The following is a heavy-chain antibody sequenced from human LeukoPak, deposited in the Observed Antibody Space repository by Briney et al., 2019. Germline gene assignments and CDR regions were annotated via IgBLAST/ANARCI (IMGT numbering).Heavy chain of an antibody. CDR1: GYSISSGYY. CDR2: MYHSGST. CDR3: ARHKSYCTTSICYYIDS. J-gene: IGHJ5*01. V-gene: IGHV4-38-2*01. Sequence: SETLSLTCGVSGYSISSGYYWGWIRQPPGKGLEWIGNMYHSGSTDYNPSLKSRVTISIDTSKNQFSLNLRSVTAADTAVYYCARHKSYCTTSICYYIDSWGQGTLVTVSS. D-gene: IGHD2-2*01.